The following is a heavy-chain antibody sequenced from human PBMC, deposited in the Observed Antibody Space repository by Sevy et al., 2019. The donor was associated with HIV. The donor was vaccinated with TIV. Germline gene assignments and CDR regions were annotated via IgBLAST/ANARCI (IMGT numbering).Heavy chain of an antibody. J-gene: IGHJ6*03. D-gene: IGHD2-2*01. CDR2: INPNSGGT. V-gene: IGHV1-2*02. CDR3: ARDHPGLFPLPHYSCCASRYMDL. Sequence: ASVKVSCKASGYTFTGYYMHWVRQAPGQGLEWMGWINPNSGGTNYAQKFQGRVTMTRDTSISTAYMELSRLRSDDTAVYYCARDHPGLFPLPHYSCCASRYMDLWGKGTTVTVSS. CDR1: GYTFTGYY.